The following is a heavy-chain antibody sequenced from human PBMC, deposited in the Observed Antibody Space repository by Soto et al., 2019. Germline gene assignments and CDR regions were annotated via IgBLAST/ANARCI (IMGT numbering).Heavy chain of an antibody. CDR2: IVPMLGTP. CDR1: GGTFDNFI. Sequence: VQLVQSGAEVKEPGSSVRVSCKASGGTFDNFIMNWVRQTPGQGLEWMGGIVPMLGTPTYAEKFKGRVTISSTGSTNTMYREVTGLGSEDTASYYCARNGTYGSCLSQCSGMDVWGQGTAVTVSS. D-gene: IGHD3-10*01. J-gene: IGHJ6*02. CDR3: ARNGTYGSCLSQCSGMDV. V-gene: IGHV1-69*16.